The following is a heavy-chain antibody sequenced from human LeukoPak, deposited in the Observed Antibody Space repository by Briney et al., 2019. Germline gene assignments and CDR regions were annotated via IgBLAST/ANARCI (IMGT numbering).Heavy chain of an antibody. CDR2: IKPDGSEK. V-gene: IGHV3-7*04. Sequence: GGSLRLSCAASGFTFSSYWMSWVRQAPGKGLEWVANIKPDGSEKYYVDSVKGRLTISRDNAKNSLYLQMNSLRPEDTAVYYCARGGRIGWFDPWGQGTLVTVSS. D-gene: IGHD2-15*01. CDR1: GFTFSSYW. CDR3: ARGGRIGWFDP. J-gene: IGHJ5*02.